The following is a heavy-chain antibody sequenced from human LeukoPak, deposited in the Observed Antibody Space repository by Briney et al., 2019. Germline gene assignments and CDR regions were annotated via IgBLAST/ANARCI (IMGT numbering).Heavy chain of an antibody. J-gene: IGHJ6*03. Sequence: GGSLRLSCAASGFTFTTSAMTWVRQAPGKGLEWVSYISDSGISTYYADSVKGRFTISRDNAKNSLYLQMNSLRAEDTAVYYCVRGSLASGVVVYYYYYLDVWGKGTTVTVSS. CDR2: ISDSGIST. D-gene: IGHD3-3*01. V-gene: IGHV3-23*01. CDR1: GFTFTTSA. CDR3: VRGSLASGVVVYYYYYLDV.